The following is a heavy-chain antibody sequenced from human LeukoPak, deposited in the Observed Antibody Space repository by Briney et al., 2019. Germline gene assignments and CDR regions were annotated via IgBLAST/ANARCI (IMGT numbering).Heavy chain of an antibody. Sequence: GGSLRLSCAASGFTFSDYYMSWVRQAPGKGLEWVSDISGSGDSTYYADSVKGRLTISRDNSKNTLYVQMNSLRAEDTAVYYCATGGVRYPLDYWGLGTLVTVSS. V-gene: IGHV3-23*01. CDR1: GFTFSDYY. CDR3: ATGGVRYPLDY. J-gene: IGHJ4*02. CDR2: ISGSGDST. D-gene: IGHD3-16*02.